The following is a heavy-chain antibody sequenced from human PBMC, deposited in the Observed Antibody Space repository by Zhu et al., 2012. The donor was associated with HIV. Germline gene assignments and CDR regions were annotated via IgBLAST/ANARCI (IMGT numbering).Heavy chain of an antibody. CDR3: ARLRWSNRDYYMDV. Sequence: QVQLQESGPGLVKPSETLSLTCAVSGYSISSGYYWGWIRAAPGEGLEWIGSIYHSGSTYYNPSLKSRVTISVDTSKNQFSLKLSSVTAADTAVYYCARLRWSNRDYYMDVWGKGPRSPSP. CDR1: GYSISSGYY. J-gene: IGHJ6*03. CDR2: IYHSGST. V-gene: IGHV4-38-2*01. D-gene: IGHD4-23*01.